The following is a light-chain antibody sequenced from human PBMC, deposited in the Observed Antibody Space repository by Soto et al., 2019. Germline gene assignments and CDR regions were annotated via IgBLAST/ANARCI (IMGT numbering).Light chain of an antibody. Sequence: QSALTQPASVSGSPGQSITISCTGTSSDVGGYNYVSWYQQHPGKAPRLMIYDVRVRSSGVSNRFSGSKSGNKASLTISGLQAEDEADYYCSSYTSSNTYVFGTGTMLTVL. CDR1: SSDVGGYNY. CDR3: SSYTSSNTYV. J-gene: IGLJ1*01. CDR2: DVR. V-gene: IGLV2-14*01.